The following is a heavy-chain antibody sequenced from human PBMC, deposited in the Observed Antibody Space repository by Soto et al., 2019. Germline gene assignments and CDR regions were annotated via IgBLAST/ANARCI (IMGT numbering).Heavy chain of an antibody. Sequence: SETLSLTCTVSGVSIRSYYWSWIRQPPGKGLEWIGYIDYSGSTNYNPSLESRVTISLDTSTNQFSLKVIAVTAADTAVYYCARAPYYYDSNGYASNAYYFDYWGQGALVTVSS. V-gene: IGHV4-59*01. CDR1: GVSIRSYY. J-gene: IGHJ4*02. CDR2: IDYSGST. D-gene: IGHD3-22*01. CDR3: ARAPYYYDSNGYASNAYYFDY.